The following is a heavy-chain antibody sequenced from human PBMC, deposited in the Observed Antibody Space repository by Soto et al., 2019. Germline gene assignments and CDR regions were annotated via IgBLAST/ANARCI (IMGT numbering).Heavy chain of an antibody. CDR1: GGSFSGYY. CDR3: ARSSSWLDVFDI. V-gene: IGHV4-34*01. CDR2: INHSGST. D-gene: IGHD6-13*01. Sequence: SETLSLTCAVYGGSFSGYYWSWIRQPPGKGLEWIGEINHSGSTNYNPSLKSRVTISVDTSKNQFSLKLSSVTAADTAVYHCARSSSWLDVFDIWGQGTMVT. J-gene: IGHJ3*02.